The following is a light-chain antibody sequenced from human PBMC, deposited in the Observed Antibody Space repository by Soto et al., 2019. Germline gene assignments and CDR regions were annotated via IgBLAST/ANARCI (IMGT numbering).Light chain of an antibody. V-gene: IGKV3-15*01. CDR2: GAS. Sequence: EIVMTQSPAFLSLSPGDRATLTCRASQSVTNHLALYQQKPGQPPKLLIYGASNRANGVPARFSSRGCGTEVTLIISSLLYQDFEVNYCRQYDDWHRTFGQGTKVEIK. CDR3: RQYDDWHRT. J-gene: IGKJ1*01. CDR1: QSVTNH.